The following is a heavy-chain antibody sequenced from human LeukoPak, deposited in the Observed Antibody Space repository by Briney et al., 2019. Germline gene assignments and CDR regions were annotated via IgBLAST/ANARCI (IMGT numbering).Heavy chain of an antibody. Sequence: ASVKVSCKASGGTFSSYSISWVRQAPGQGLEWMGWINPNSGGTNYAQKFQGRVTMTRDTSISTAYMELSRLRSDDTAVYYCARDFIQYSSSWYTGRRGGDTKHPLDYWGQGTLVTVSS. CDR2: INPNSGGT. CDR1: GGTFSSYS. J-gene: IGHJ4*02. D-gene: IGHD6-13*01. CDR3: ARDFIQYSSSWYTGRRGGDTKHPLDY. V-gene: IGHV1-2*02.